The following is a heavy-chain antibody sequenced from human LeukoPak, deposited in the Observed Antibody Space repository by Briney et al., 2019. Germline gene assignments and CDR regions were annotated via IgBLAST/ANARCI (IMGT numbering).Heavy chain of an antibody. CDR3: AREGTRWADENWFDP. V-gene: IGHV4-39*07. CDR2: ISYTGAT. Sequence: SETLSLTCSVSGGSVDSNYYYWGWIRQPPGKGLEWIGSISYTGATHYSPSLERRVTISLDTSKNQFSLKLASVTPADTAVYYCAREGTRWADENWFDPWGQGSLVIVSS. J-gene: IGHJ5*02. CDR1: GGSVDSNYYY. D-gene: IGHD1-26*01.